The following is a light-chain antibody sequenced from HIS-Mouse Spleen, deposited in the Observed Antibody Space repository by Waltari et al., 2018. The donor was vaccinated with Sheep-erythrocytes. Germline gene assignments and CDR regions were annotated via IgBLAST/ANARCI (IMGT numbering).Light chain of an antibody. V-gene: IGLV2-23*01. CDR2: EGS. Sequence: QSALTQPASLSGSPGQSTTIPCTGTSSAVGSYNLGSWCQQHPGKAPKLMIYEGSKRPSGVSNRFSGSKSGNTASLTISGLQAEDEADYYCCSYAGSSTPWVFGGGTKLTVL. J-gene: IGLJ3*02. CDR1: SSAVGSYNL. CDR3: CSYAGSSTPWV.